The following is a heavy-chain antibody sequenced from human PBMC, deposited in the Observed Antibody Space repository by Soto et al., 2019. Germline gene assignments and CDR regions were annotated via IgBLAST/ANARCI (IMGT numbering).Heavy chain of an antibody. Sequence: SETLSLTCTVSGGSISSGDYYWSWIRQPPGKGLEWIGYIYYSGSTYYNPSLKSRVTISVDTSKNQFSLKLSSVTAADTAVYYCASVLWFGELKVNWFDPWGQGTLVTVSS. CDR1: GGSISSGDYY. CDR3: ASVLWFGELKVNWFDP. CDR2: IYYSGST. J-gene: IGHJ5*02. D-gene: IGHD3-10*01. V-gene: IGHV4-30-4*01.